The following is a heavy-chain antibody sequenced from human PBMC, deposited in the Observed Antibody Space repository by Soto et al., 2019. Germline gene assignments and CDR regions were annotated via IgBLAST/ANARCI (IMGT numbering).Heavy chain of an antibody. CDR1: GGSISSYY. D-gene: IGHD3-3*01. CDR2: IYYSGST. V-gene: IGHV4-59*01. Sequence: PSETLSLTCTVSGGSISSYYWSWIRQPPGKGLEWIGYIYYSGSTNYNPSLKSRVTISVDTSKNQFSLKLSSVTAADTDVYYCARGGHYDFLSGYYSPRYYYYYYYLDVWGKGTTVTVSS. CDR3: ARGGHYDFLSGYYSPRYYYYYYYLDV. J-gene: IGHJ6*03.